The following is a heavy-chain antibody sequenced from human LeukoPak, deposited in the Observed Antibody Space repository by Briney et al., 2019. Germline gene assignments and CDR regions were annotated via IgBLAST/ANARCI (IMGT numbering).Heavy chain of an antibody. CDR3: AKVGVYMPRETIMVSDY. Sequence: ASVKVSCKASGYTFTSFGMSWVRQALGQGLEWMGWINTNTGNPTYAQDFTGRFVFSLDTSVNTAYLQISSLKAEDTDVYFCAKVGVYMPRETIMVSDYWGQGTLVTVSS. J-gene: IGHJ4*02. CDR2: INTNTGNP. CDR1: GYTFTSFG. D-gene: IGHD3-16*01. V-gene: IGHV7-4-1*02.